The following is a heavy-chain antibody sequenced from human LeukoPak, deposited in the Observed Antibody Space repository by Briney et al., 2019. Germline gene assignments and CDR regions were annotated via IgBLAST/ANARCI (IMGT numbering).Heavy chain of an antibody. D-gene: IGHD3-10*01. J-gene: IGHJ2*01. CDR1: GYTFTSYD. CDR3: ARERTYYYFDL. Sequence: ASVKVSYKASGYTFTSYDINWVRQATGQGLEWMGWMNPNSGNTGYAQKFQGRVTMTRNTSISTAYMELSSLRSDDTAVYYCARERTYYYFDLWGRGSLVTVSS. V-gene: IGHV1-8*01. CDR2: MNPNSGNT.